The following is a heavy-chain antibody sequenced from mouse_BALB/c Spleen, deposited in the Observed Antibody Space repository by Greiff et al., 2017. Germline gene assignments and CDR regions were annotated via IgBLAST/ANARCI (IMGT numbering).Heavy chain of an antibody. J-gene: IGHJ3*01. V-gene: IGHV5-12-2*01. CDR2: ISNGGGST. CDR3: ARHEGMITTGPTWFAY. CDR1: GFTFSSYT. D-gene: IGHD2-4*01. Sequence: EVKLVESGGGLVQPGGSLKLSCAASGFTFSSYTMSWVRQTPEKRLEWVAYISNGGGSTYYPDTVKGRFTISRDNAKNTLYLQMSSLKSEDTAMYYCARHEGMITTGPTWFAYWGQGTLVTVSA.